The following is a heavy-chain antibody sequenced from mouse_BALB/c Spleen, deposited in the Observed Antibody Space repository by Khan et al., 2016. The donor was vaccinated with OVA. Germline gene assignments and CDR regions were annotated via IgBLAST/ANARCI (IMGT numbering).Heavy chain of an antibody. D-gene: IGHD1-2*01. CDR1: GYSITSGSG. Sequence: VQLKESGPGLVKPSQSLSLTCNVTGYSITSGSGWNWIRQFPGNKLECMGYITYSGSTNYNPSLKSRKSITGDTSNNQCSLNVNSVTTEDTATYYCARTARIKYWGQGTTLTVSA. CDR3: ARTARIKY. J-gene: IGHJ2*01. CDR2: ITYSGST. V-gene: IGHV3-1*02.